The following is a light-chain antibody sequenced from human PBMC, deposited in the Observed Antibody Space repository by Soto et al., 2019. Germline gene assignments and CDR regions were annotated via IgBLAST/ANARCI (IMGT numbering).Light chain of an antibody. CDR1: QSVTSNS. Sequence: EIVLTQSPGTLSLSPGERATLSRRASQSVTSNSLAWYHQKPGQHPRLLIYGASSRATGIPDRFSGSGSGTDFALTISRLEPEDFAVYFCQQYANSPFTVGPGTKVEIK. V-gene: IGKV3-20*01. CDR2: GAS. CDR3: QQYANSPFT. J-gene: IGKJ3*01.